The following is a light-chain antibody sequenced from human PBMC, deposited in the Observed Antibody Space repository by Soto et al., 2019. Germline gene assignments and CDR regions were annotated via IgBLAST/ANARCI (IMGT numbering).Light chain of an antibody. CDR2: AAS. CDR3: QQSYSAST. Sequence: DIQMTQSPSSLSASVGDRVTFTCRASQFISNYLNWYQQKPGKAPKLLIYAASHLRSGVPSRFSGSASGTDFTLTISRLQPEDLATYDCQQSYSASTFGQGTRLEIK. CDR1: QFISNY. J-gene: IGKJ2*01. V-gene: IGKV1-39*01.